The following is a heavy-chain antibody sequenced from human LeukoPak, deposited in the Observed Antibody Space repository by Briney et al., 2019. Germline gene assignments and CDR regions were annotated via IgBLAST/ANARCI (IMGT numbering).Heavy chain of an antibody. J-gene: IGHJ4*02. CDR3: ARARYSDY. CDR2: IKQDGSEK. Sequence: GGSLRLSCAASGFTFSSYCMTWVRQAPGKGLEWVANIKQDGSEKYYVDSVKGRFTISRDNAKKSLYLQMNSLRAEDTAVYYCARARYSDYWGQGTLVTVSS. D-gene: IGHD3-9*01. CDR1: GFTFSSYC. V-gene: IGHV3-7*01.